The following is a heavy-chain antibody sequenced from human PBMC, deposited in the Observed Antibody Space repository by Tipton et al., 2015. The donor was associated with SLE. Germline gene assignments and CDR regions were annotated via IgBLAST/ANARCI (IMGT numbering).Heavy chain of an antibody. CDR1: GGSISSGGYS. V-gene: IGHV4-30-4*07. Sequence: TLSLTCAVSGGSISSGGYSWNWIRQPPGKGLEWIGYIYDSGTTYYNPSLKSRLTISVDTSKNQFSLHLTSVTAADTAVYYCVSHSDDYGDVLFYWGQGTLVTVSS. J-gene: IGHJ4*02. CDR2: IYDSGTT. D-gene: IGHD4-17*01. CDR3: VSHSDDYGDVLFY.